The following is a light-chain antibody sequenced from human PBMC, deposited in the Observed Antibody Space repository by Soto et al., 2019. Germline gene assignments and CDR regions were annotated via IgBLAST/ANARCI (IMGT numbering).Light chain of an antibody. CDR2: EDI. Sequence: QSALTQPASVSGSPGQSITISCTGTISDVGRYNLVSWYQQHPDKAPKLIIYEDIERPSGVSHRFSGSTSGNTASQTISGLQTEDEAKYFCCSYAGGASVVFGGGTKVTVL. V-gene: IGLV2-23*01. CDR3: CSYAGGASVV. J-gene: IGLJ2*01. CDR1: ISDVGRYNL.